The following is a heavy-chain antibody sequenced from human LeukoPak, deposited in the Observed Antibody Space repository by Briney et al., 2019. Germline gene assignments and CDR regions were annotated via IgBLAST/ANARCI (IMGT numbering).Heavy chain of an antibody. V-gene: IGHV3-30-3*01. D-gene: IGHD3-16*01. Sequence: GGSLRLSCAASGFTFSSYAMHWVRQAPGKGLEWVAVISYDGSNKYYADSVKGRFTISRDNSKNTLYLQMNSLRAEDTAVYHCAKGTFPNYFDYWGQGTLVTVSS. CDR3: AKGTFPNYFDY. CDR1: GFTFSSYA. J-gene: IGHJ4*02. CDR2: ISYDGSNK.